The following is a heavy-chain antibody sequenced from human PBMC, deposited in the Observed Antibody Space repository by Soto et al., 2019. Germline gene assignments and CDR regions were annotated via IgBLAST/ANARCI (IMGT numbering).Heavy chain of an antibody. Sequence: PSETLSLTCAVSGGSFTSNNWWTWVRQPPGQGLEWIGEIYRTGSTNYNPSLKSRVTISLDKSENQFSLKVTSLTAADTAVSYGASRDPGTSVDYWGQGTVVTVSS. V-gene: IGHV4-4*02. D-gene: IGHD1-7*01. CDR2: IYRTGST. CDR3: ASRDPGTSVDY. CDR1: GGSFTSNNW. J-gene: IGHJ4*02.